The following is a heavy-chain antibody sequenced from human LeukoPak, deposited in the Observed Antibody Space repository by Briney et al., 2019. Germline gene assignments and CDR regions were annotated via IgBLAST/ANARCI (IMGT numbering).Heavy chain of an antibody. CDR1: GFTFSGYA. D-gene: IGHD3-3*01. J-gene: IGHJ4*02. V-gene: IGHV3-23*01. CDR2: ISGSGGST. CDR3: AKVGDYDFWSGYYYFDY. Sequence: GGSLRLSCAASGFTFSGYAMSWVRQAPGKGLEWVSAISGSGGSTYYADSVKGRFTISRDNSKNTLYLQMNSLRAEDTAVYYCAKVGDYDFWSGYYYFDYWGQGTLVTVSS.